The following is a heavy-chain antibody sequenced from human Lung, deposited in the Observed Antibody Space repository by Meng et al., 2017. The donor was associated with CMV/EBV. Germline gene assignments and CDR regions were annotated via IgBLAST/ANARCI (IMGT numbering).Heavy chain of an antibody. CDR3: ARGSSSTSWGFDY. D-gene: IGHD2-2*01. CDR2: IIPIFGTA. Sequence: XVXVSXXASGGTFSSYAISWVRQAPGQGLEWMGGIIPIFGTANYAQKFQGRVTITTDESTSTAYMELSSLRSEDTAVYYCARGSSSTSWGFDYWGQGTLXTV. J-gene: IGHJ4*02. CDR1: GGTFSSYA. V-gene: IGHV1-69*05.